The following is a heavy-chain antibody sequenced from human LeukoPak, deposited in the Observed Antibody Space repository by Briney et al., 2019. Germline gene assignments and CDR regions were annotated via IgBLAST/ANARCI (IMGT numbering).Heavy chain of an antibody. J-gene: IGHJ3*02. Sequence: KTSETLSLTCAVYGGSFSGYYWSWIRQPPGKGLEWIGEINHSGSTNYNPSLKSRVTISVDTSKNQFSLKLSSVTAADTAVYYCARGRITGTTLDAFDIWGQGTMVTVSS. CDR1: GGSFSGYY. CDR2: INHSGST. CDR3: ARGRITGTTLDAFDI. D-gene: IGHD1-20*01. V-gene: IGHV4-34*01.